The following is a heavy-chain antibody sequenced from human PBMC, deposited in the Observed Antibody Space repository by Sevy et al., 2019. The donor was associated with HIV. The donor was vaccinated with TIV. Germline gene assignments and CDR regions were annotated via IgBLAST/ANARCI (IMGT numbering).Heavy chain of an antibody. V-gene: IGHV4-30-4*01. D-gene: IGHD3-22*01. Sequence: SETLSLTCTVSGGSISSGDYYWSWIRQPPGKGLEWIGYIYYSGSTYYNPSLKSRVTISVDTSKNQFSLKLSSVTAAVTAVYYCARAGSSGFDAFDIWGQGTMVTVSS. CDR3: ARAGSSGFDAFDI. CDR2: IYYSGST. CDR1: GGSISSGDYY. J-gene: IGHJ3*02.